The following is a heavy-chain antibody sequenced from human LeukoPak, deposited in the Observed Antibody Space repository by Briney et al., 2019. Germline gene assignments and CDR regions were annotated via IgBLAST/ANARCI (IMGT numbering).Heavy chain of an antibody. J-gene: IGHJ4*02. V-gene: IGHV1-69-2*01. CDR3: ATDVQRTAMVKH. D-gene: IGHD5-18*01. Sequence: AAVKISRKVSGYTLTDYYMHWVPQAPGKGLEWMGLVDPKDGETINTEKFQGRVTITADTSTDTAYDELSSLRSEDTAVYYCATDVQRTAMVKHWGQGTLVTVSS. CDR2: VDPKDGET. CDR1: GYTLTDYY.